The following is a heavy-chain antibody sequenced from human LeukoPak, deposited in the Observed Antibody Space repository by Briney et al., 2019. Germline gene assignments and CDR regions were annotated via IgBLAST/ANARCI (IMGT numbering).Heavy chain of an antibody. CDR3: ARVGYSYDYGY. Sequence: GGSLRLSCSASGFTFSNYAMHWVRQAPGKGLEYVSAISSNGGSTYYADSVKGRFTISRDNAKKSLFLQMNSLRAEDTAVYYCARVGYSYDYGYWGQGTLVTVSS. CDR1: GFTFSNYA. V-gene: IGHV3-64*04. J-gene: IGHJ4*02. CDR2: ISSNGGST. D-gene: IGHD5-18*01.